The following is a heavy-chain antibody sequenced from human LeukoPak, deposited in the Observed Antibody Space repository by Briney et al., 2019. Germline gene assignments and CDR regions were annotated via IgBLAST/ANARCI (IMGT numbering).Heavy chain of an antibody. CDR2: ISAYNGNT. J-gene: IGHJ4*02. D-gene: IGHD3-3*01. Sequence: GASVKVSCKASGYTFTSYGISWVRQAPGQGLEWMGWISAYNGNTNYAQKLQGRVTMTTDTSTSTAYMELRSLRSDDTAVYYCARYYDFWSGYYTGPDYWGQGTLVTVSS. CDR3: ARYYDFWSGYYTGPDY. CDR1: GYTFTSYG. V-gene: IGHV1-18*01.